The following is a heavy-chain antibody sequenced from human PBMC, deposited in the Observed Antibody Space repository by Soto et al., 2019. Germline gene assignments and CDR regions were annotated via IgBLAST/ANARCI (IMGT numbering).Heavy chain of an antibody. CDR2: IWYDGSNK. V-gene: IGHV3-33*01. D-gene: IGHD3-22*01. J-gene: IGHJ3*02. CDR3: ARDGDYYDSSGRDAFDI. CDR1: GFTFSSYG. Sequence: QVQLVESGGGVVQPGRSLRLSRAASGFTFSSYGMHWVRQAPGKGLEWVAVIWYDGSNKYYADSVKGRFTISRDNSKNTLYLQMNSLRAEDTAVYYCARDGDYYDSSGRDAFDIWGQGTMVTVSS.